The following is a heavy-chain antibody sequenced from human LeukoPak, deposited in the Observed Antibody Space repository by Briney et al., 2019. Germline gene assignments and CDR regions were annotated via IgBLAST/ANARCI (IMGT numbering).Heavy chain of an antibody. D-gene: IGHD6-13*01. Sequence: ASVKVSCKASGYTFTSYAMHWVRQAPGQRLEWMGSINAGNGNTKYSQKFQGRVTITRDTSASTAYMELSSLRSEDTAVYYCARDHVGSSWPPYYYYGMDVWGQGTTVTVSS. J-gene: IGHJ6*02. CDR2: INAGNGNT. CDR3: ARDHVGSSWPPYYYYGMDV. CDR1: GYTFTSYA. V-gene: IGHV1-3*01.